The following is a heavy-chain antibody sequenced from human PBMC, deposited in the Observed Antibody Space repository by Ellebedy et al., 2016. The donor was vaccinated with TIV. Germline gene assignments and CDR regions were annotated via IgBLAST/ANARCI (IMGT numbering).Heavy chain of an antibody. CDR2: INHSGST. D-gene: IGHD2-2*01. J-gene: IGHJ6*02. V-gene: IGHV4-34*01. CDR3: ARESSRFMDV. Sequence: MPSETLSLTCAVYGGSFSGYYWSWIRQPPGKGLEWIGEINHSGSTNYNPSLKSRVTISVDTSKNQFSLKLSSVTAADTAVYYCARESSRFMDVWGQGTTVTVSS. CDR1: GGSFSGYY.